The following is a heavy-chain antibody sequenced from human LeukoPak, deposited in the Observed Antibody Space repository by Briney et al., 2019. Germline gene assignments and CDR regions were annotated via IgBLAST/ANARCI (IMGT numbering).Heavy chain of an antibody. V-gene: IGHV3-7*05. J-gene: IGHJ4*02. CDR2: IKPDGSEK. D-gene: IGHD2-15*01. CDR3: ARRESVSHSLPFDY. CDR1: GFTFSNYW. Sequence: GGSLRLSCAASGFTFSNYWMNWVRQAPGKGLEWVANIKPDGSEKYYVDSVKGRFTISRDNAKNSLYLQMNRLRVDDTAVYYCARRESVSHSLPFDYWGQGTLVTVSS.